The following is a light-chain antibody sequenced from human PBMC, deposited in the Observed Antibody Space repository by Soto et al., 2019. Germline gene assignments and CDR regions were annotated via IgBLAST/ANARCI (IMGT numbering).Light chain of an antibody. CDR1: QSVSSN. CDR3: QQYNNWPIT. CDR2: VAS. J-gene: IGKJ5*01. Sequence: EMVMTQSPATLSVSPGERATLSCSASQSVSSNLAWYQQKPGQAPRLLIYVASTRATGIPARFSGSGSGTEFTLTISSLQSEDFAVYYCQQYNNWPITFGQGTRLEI. V-gene: IGKV3-15*01.